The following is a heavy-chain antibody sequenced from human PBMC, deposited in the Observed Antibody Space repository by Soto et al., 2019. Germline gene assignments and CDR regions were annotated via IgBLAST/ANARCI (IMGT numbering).Heavy chain of an antibody. CDR1: GGTFSSYA. CDR3: ARDSYGYYDPPDY. J-gene: IGHJ4*02. D-gene: IGHD3-22*01. V-gene: IGHV1-69*05. Sequence: GASVKVSCKASGGTFSSYAISWVRQAPGQGLEWMGGIIPIFGTANYAQKFQGRVTMTTDTSTSTAYMELRSLRSDDTAVYYCARDSYGYYDPPDYWGQGTLVTVSS. CDR2: IIPIFGTA.